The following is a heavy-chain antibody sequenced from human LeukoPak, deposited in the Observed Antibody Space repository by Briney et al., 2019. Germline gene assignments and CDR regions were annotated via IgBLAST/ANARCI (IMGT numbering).Heavy chain of an antibody. V-gene: IGHV4-4*09. D-gene: IGHD6-13*01. CDR3: ARINGSSWPSDY. CDR1: GGSISSYY. CDR2: IYSSGST. J-gene: IGHJ4*02. Sequence: SETLSLTCTVSGGSISSYYWSWIRQPPGKGLEWIGYIYSSGSTEYNPSLKSRVTISVDTSKNQFSLKLSSVTAADTAVYYCARINGSSWPSDYWGRGTLVTVSS.